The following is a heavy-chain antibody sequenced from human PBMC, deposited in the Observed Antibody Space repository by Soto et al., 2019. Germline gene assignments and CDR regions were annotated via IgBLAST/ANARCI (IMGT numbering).Heavy chain of an antibody. V-gene: IGHV6-1*01. CDR1: GDSVSSNSAA. Sequence: SQTLSLTCAISGDSVSSNSAAWNWIRQSPSRGLEWLGRTYYRSKWYNDYAVSVKSRITINPDTSKNQFSLQLNSVTPEDTAVYYCARGALLFNWNDVLYYYYYYMVFSGKGTSVTVSS. CDR3: ARGALLFNWNDVLYYYYYYMVF. D-gene: IGHD1-20*01. CDR2: TYYRSKWYN. J-gene: IGHJ6*03.